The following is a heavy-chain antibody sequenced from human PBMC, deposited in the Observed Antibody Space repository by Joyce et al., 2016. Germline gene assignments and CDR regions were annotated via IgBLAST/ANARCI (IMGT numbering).Heavy chain of an antibody. CDR1: GYIFTTYG. J-gene: IGHJ3*02. CDR2: ISAHHSNT. Sequence: QVQLVQSGSEVKKPGASVEVSCKASGYIFTTYGISWVRQAPGQGFEWIGCISAHHSNTKYAQKFQGRVTMTIDTSTSTAYMELESLRSDYTAVYYCARDIHYYNSSGYYWGAFDIWGQGTMVSVSS. V-gene: IGHV1-18*01. D-gene: IGHD3-22*01. CDR3: ARDIHYYNSSGYYWGAFDI.